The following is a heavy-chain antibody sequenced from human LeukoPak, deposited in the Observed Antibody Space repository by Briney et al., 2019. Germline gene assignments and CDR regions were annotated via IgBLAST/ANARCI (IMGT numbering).Heavy chain of an antibody. V-gene: IGHV1-2*02. CDR2: INPNSGGT. D-gene: IGHD3-10*01. Sequence: LRASVKVSCKASGYTFTGYYMHWVRQAPGQGLEWMGWINPNSGGTNYAQKFQGRVTMTRDTSISTAYMELSRLRSDDTAVYYCARDQVVRGPTSWFDPWGQGTLVTVSS. J-gene: IGHJ5*02. CDR3: ARDQVVRGPTSWFDP. CDR1: GYTFTGYY.